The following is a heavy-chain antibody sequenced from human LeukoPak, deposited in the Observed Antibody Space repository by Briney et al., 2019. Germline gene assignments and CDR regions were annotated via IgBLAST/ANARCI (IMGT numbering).Heavy chain of an antibody. V-gene: IGHV1-8*03. CDR2: MNPNSGNT. Sequence: GASVKVSCKASGYTFTSYDINWVRQATGQGLEWMGWMNPNSGNTGYAQKFQGRVTITRNTSISTAYMELSSLRSEDTAVYYCARGVRQRQIHYYLGATKHYYYYYMDVWGKGTTVTVSS. D-gene: IGHD1-26*01. J-gene: IGHJ6*03. CDR3: ARGVRQRQIHYYLGATKHYYYYYMDV. CDR1: GYTFTSYD.